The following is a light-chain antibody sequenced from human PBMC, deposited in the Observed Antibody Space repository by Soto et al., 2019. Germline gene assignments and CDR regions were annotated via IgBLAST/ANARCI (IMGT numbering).Light chain of an antibody. J-gene: IGKJ1*01. CDR1: QSVSSN. CDR3: QEYNNWAPWT. V-gene: IGKV3-15*01. Sequence: EIVMTQSPATLSVSPGERATLSCRASQSVSSNLAWYQQKPGQAPRLLIYGASTRATGIPARLSDSGSWTEFTLTISSLQAEDFAVYYCQEYNNWAPWTFGQGTKVEIK. CDR2: GAS.